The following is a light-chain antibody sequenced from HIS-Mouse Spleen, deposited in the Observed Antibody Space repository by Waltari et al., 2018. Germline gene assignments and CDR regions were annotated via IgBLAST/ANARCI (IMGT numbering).Light chain of an antibody. J-gene: IGLJ2*01. CDR3: QAWDSSTAGVV. V-gene: IGLV3-1*01. CDR2: QDS. Sequence: SYELTQPPSVSVSPGQTASITCSGDKLGDKYACWYQQKPGQSPVLVIYQDSKRPSGMPGRFSGSNSGNTATLTISGTQAMDEADYYGQAWDSSTAGVVFGGGTKLTVL. CDR1: KLGDKY.